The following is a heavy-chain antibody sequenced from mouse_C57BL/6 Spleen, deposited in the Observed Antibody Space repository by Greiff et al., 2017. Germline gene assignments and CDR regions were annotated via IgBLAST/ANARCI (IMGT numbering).Heavy chain of an antibody. CDR3: ARSALGRFDY. D-gene: IGHD4-1*01. Sequence: QVQLQQPGAELVRPGTSVKLSCKASGYTFTSYWMHWVKQRPGQGLEWIGVIDPSDSYTNYNQKFKGKATLTVDTSSSTAYMHLSSLTSEDSAVYYCARSALGRFDYWGQGTTLTVSS. V-gene: IGHV1-59*01. CDR2: IDPSDSYT. J-gene: IGHJ2*01. CDR1: GYTFTSYW.